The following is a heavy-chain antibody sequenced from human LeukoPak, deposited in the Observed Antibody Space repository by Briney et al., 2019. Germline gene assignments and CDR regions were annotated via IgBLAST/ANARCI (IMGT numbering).Heavy chain of an antibody. CDR1: GFIFSHYT. CDR2: INGSGDAT. J-gene: IGHJ4*02. CDR3: VKSDCGSDGCKLLSL. V-gene: IGHV3-23*01. Sequence: GGSLRLSCAASGFIFSHYTMTWVRQAPGKGLEWVSSINGSGDATKYADSVMGRFTVSRDNSKNTVSLQMNSLRAEDTAVYYCVKSDCGSDGCKLLSLWGQGTLVTASS. D-gene: IGHD2-21*01.